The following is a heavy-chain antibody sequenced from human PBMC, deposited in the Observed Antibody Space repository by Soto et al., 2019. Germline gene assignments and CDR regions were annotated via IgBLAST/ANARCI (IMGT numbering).Heavy chain of an antibody. D-gene: IGHD4-17*01. V-gene: IGHV3-21*01. J-gene: IGHJ5*02. Sequence: PGGSLRVSCAAAGFPFSSYSMNWVRQAPGKGLEWVSSISSSSSYIYYADSVKGRFTISRDNAKDSLYLQMNSLRAEDTAVYYCARSGTVTTLNWFDPWGQGTLVTVSS. CDR3: ARSGTVTTLNWFDP. CDR1: GFPFSSYS. CDR2: ISSSSSYI.